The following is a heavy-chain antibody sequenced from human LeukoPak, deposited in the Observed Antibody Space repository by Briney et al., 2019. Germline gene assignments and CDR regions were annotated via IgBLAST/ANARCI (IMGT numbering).Heavy chain of an antibody. V-gene: IGHV3-7*01. Sequence: PLGSLRLSSAASLFAFTSYWMSWVRHAPGKGQEWVANIKQDESEKYYVDSAKGRFTIYKNNPKNSLYLQMNSLRAEDTAVYYCARDAAGYSSGWYVGYWGQGTLVTVSS. J-gene: IGHJ4*02. CDR2: IKQDESEK. CDR3: ARDAAGYSSGWYVGY. D-gene: IGHD6-19*01. CDR1: LFAFTSYW.